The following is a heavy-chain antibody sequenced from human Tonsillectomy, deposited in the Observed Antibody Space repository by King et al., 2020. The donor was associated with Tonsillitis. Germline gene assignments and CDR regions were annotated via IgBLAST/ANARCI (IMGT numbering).Heavy chain of an antibody. D-gene: IGHD3-10*01. CDR1: GYSFTNYW. Sequence: EVQLVESGAEVKKPGESLKISCKGSGYSFTNYWIGWVRQMPGKGLEWMGIIYLGDSDTRYSPSFQGQVTISADKSINTAYLQWSSLKASDTAMYYCARRGQPWFGEFLYAAFDIWGQGTVVTVSS. V-gene: IGHV5-51*01. J-gene: IGHJ3*02. CDR3: ARRGQPWFGEFLYAAFDI. CDR2: IYLGDSDT.